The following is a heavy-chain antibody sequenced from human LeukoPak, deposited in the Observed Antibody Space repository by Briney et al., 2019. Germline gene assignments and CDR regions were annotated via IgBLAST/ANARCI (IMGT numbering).Heavy chain of an antibody. V-gene: IGHV3-48*03. CDR1: GFTLSNYN. CDR2: ISSSGGTI. CDR3: AREWHHSCGGDCYYFDY. D-gene: IGHD2-21*01. J-gene: IGHJ4*02. Sequence: AGGSLRLSCAASGFTLSNYNVKWVRQAPGKGLEWISYISSSGGTILYADSVKGRFTISRDNAKNSLYLLMNSLRAEDTAVYYCAREWHHSCGGDCYYFDYWGQGTLVTVSS.